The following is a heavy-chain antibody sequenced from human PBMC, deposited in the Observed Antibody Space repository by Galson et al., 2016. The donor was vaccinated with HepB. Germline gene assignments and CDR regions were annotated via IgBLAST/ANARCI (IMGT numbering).Heavy chain of an antibody. D-gene: IGHD7-27*01. CDR1: GFMFSDYW. J-gene: IGHJ4*02. CDR2: INTDGSTR. Sequence: SLRLSCAASGFMFSDYWMHWVRQVPGEGLVWVARINTDGSTRAYADSVRGRFTISRDNAQNTVSLQVNSLRAEDTAVYYCAKDDLVNWGSPIDYWGQGTLVTVSS. V-gene: IGHV3-74*01. CDR3: AKDDLVNWGSPIDY.